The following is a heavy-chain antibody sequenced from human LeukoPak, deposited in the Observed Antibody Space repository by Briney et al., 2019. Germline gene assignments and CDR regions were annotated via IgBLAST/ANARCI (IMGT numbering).Heavy chain of an antibody. D-gene: IGHD3-10*01. CDR2: INPNSGGT. V-gene: IGHV1-2*02. CDR3: ARGMVRDYWGYNWFDP. J-gene: IGHJ5*02. Sequence: ASVKVSCKASGYTFTGYYMHWVRQAPGQGLEWMGWINPNSGGTNYAQKFQGRVTMTRGTSISTAYMELSRLRSDDTAVYYCARGMVRDYWGYNWFDPWGQGTLVTVSS. CDR1: GYTFTGYY.